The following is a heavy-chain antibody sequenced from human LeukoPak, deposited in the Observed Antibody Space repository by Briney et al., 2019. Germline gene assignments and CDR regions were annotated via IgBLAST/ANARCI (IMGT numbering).Heavy chain of an antibody. J-gene: IGHJ5*02. D-gene: IGHD2-2*01. CDR1: GGTFSSYA. CDR3: ARDEGGYCSSTSCSNWFDP. V-gene: IGHV1-69*05. CDR2: IFPIFGTA. Sequence: SVKVSCKASGGTFSSYAISWARQAPGQGLEWMGGIFPIFGTANYAQKFQGRVTITTDESTSTAYMELSSLRSEDTAVYYCARDEGGYCSSTSCSNWFDPWGQGTLVTVSS.